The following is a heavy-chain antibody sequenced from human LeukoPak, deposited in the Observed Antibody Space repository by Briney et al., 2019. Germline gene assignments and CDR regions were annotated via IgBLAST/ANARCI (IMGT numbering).Heavy chain of an antibody. V-gene: IGHV3-43*01. J-gene: IGHJ6*03. D-gene: IGHD3-3*01. Sequence: PGGSLRLSCAASGYIFDDYTMHLVRQFPGKGLEWVALIHWDGGITNYADSVKGRFTISRDNSRNSLYLQMNSLRAEDTAVYYCARDGSLNYDFWSGYYNNYYYYMDVWGKGTTVTVSS. CDR3: ARDGSLNYDFWSGYYNNYYYYMDV. CDR1: GYIFDDYT. CDR2: IHWDGGIT.